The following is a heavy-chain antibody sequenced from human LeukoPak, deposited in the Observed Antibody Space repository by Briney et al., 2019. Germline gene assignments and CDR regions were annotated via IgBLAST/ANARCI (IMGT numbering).Heavy chain of an antibody. J-gene: IGHJ4*02. Sequence: SSVKVSCKASGCTFSSYAISWVRQAPGQGLEWMGGIIPIFGTANYAQKFQGRVTITTDESTSTAYMELSSLRSEDTAVYYCASFTCSSTSCYESHFDYWGQGTLVTVSS. V-gene: IGHV1-69*05. CDR1: GCTFSSYA. D-gene: IGHD2-2*01. CDR2: IIPIFGTA. CDR3: ASFTCSSTSCYESHFDY.